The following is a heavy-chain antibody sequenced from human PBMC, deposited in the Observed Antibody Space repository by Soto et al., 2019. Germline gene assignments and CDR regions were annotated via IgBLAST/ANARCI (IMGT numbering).Heavy chain of an antibody. V-gene: IGHV5-51*01. CDR2: IYPGDSDT. Sequence: LGESLKISCKGSGYSFTSYWIGWVRQMPGKGLEWMGIIYPGDSDTRYSPSFQGQVTIPADKSISTAYLQWSSLKASDTAMYYCAGHLFKSLGSGYSSGWYFDYWGQGTLVTVSS. CDR3: AGHLFKSLGSGYSSGWYFDY. J-gene: IGHJ4*02. CDR1: GYSFTSYW. D-gene: IGHD6-19*01.